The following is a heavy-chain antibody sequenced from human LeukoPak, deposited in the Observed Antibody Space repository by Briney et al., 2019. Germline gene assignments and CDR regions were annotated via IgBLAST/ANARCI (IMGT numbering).Heavy chain of an antibody. CDR3: AREDSSSWYGTVAFDY. Sequence: ASVKVSCKASGYTFTSYGISWVRQAPGQGLEWMGWISAYNGNTNYAQKLQGRATMTTDTSTSTAYMELRSLRSDDTAVYYCAREDSSSWYGTVAFDYWGQGTLVTVSS. CDR2: ISAYNGNT. J-gene: IGHJ4*02. CDR1: GYTFTSYG. D-gene: IGHD6-13*01. V-gene: IGHV1-18*01.